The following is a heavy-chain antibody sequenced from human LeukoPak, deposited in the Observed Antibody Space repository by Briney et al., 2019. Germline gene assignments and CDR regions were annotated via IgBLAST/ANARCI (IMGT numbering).Heavy chain of an antibody. V-gene: IGHV3-30*18. CDR1: GFTFSSYG. J-gene: IGHJ3*02. CDR3: AKDLVSRGIAAADAFDI. CDR2: ISYDGSNK. Sequence: GGSLRLSCAASGFTFSSYGMHWVRQAPGKGLEWVAVISYDGSNKYYADSVKGRFTISRDNSKNTLYLQMNGLRAEDTAVYYCAKDLVSRGIAAADAFDIWGQGTMVTVSS. D-gene: IGHD6-13*01.